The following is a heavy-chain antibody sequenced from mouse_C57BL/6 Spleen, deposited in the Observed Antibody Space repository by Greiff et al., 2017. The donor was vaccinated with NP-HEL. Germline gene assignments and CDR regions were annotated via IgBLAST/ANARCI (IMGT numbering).Heavy chain of an antibody. CDR2: ISDGGSYT. D-gene: IGHD1-1*01. CDR1: GFTFSSYA. Sequence: EVKLVESGGGLVKPGGSLKLSCAASGFTFSSYAMSWVRQTPEKRLEWVATISDGGSYTYYPDNVKGRFTISRDNAKTNRYLQMSHLKSEDTAMYYCARVLFITTVEDWFAYWGQGTLVTVSA. CDR3: ARVLFITTVEDWFAY. J-gene: IGHJ3*01. V-gene: IGHV5-4*03.